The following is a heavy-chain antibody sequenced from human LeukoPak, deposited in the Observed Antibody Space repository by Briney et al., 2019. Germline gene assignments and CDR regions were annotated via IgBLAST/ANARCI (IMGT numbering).Heavy chain of an antibody. J-gene: IGHJ4*02. Sequence: GGSLRLSCAASGFTFRNYEMNWVRQAPGKGLEWVSYISSSGTTTYYADSVKGRFTISRDNARNSLYLQMNTLRAEDTAVYYCARVGSGWGLDYWGQGTLVTVSS. V-gene: IGHV3-48*03. CDR3: ARVGSGWGLDY. CDR2: ISSSGTTT. D-gene: IGHD6-19*01. CDR1: GFTFRNYE.